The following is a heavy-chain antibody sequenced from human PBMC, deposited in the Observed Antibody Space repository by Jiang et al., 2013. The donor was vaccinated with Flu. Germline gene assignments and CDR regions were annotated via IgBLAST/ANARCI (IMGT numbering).Heavy chain of an antibody. V-gene: IGHV1-69*01. CDR2: IIPIFGTA. Sequence: VQLVESGAAVKKPGSSVKVSCKASGGTFSMYGISWVRQAPGQGPEWMGGIIPIFGTANSAQKFQGRVTITADESTSTAFMELSSLRSEDTAVYYCARARFGYSGSSGAAFDLWGQGTMVTVSS. CDR1: GGTFSMYG. D-gene: IGHD1-26*01. CDR3: ARARFGYSGSSGAAFDL. J-gene: IGHJ3*01.